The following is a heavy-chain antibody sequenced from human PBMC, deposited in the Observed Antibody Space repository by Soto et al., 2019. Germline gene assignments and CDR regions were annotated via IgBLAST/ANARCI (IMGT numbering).Heavy chain of an antibody. CDR3: ARTYYDYVWGSYRDRYYFDY. J-gene: IGHJ4*02. CDR1: GYTFTSYG. V-gene: IGHV1-18*04. Sequence: ASVKVSCKASGYTFTSYGISWVRQAPGQGLEWMGWISAYNGNTNYAQKLQGRVTMTTDTSTSTAYMELRSLRSDDTAVYYCARTYYDYVWGSYRDRYYFDYWGQGTLVTSPQ. CDR2: ISAYNGNT. D-gene: IGHD3-16*02.